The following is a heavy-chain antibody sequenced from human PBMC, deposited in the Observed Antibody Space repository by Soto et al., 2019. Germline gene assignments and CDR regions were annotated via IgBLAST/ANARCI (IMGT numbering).Heavy chain of an antibody. J-gene: IGHJ4*02. Sequence: EVHLVESGGGLVQPGGSLRLSCAASGFTFSDYWMSWVRQAPGKGLEWVANINQDASARNYAGSVKGRFTISRENARDPIYLAKNPPGDEDTAVLYRARGGQYGDRHCDCWGQGTLVTVSS. D-gene: IGHD4-17*01. CDR1: GFTFSDYW. V-gene: IGHV3-7*01. CDR2: INQDASAR. CDR3: ARGGQYGDRHCDC.